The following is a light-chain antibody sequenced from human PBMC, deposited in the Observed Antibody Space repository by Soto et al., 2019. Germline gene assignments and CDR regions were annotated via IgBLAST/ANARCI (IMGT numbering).Light chain of an antibody. CDR3: QQYNTYAWT. CDR2: QAS. Sequence: DIQRTQSPSSLSASVGDRVTITCRSSQSISSWLAWYQQKPGKAPKLLISQASNLESGVPSRFSGSGSGTEYTLTISSLHPDDFATYYCQQYNTYAWTFGQGTKVDIK. V-gene: IGKV1-5*03. CDR1: QSISSW. J-gene: IGKJ1*01.